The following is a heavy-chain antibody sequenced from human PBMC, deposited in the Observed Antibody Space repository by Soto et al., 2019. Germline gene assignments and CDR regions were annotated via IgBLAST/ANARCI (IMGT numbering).Heavy chain of an antibody. CDR1: DGSFNGYY. J-gene: IGHJ3*01. CDR3: ARDITLATGAAFDV. Sequence: QVQLQEWGAGLLKPSETLSLTCGVYDGSFNGYYWSWIRQPPGKGLEGIGDINDRGSTNYNPSLKSRVTISLDTSKNQFSLKLTSVTAADTAVYYCARDITLATGAAFDVWGQGTTVTVSS. D-gene: IGHD3-10*01. CDR2: INDRGST. V-gene: IGHV4-34*01.